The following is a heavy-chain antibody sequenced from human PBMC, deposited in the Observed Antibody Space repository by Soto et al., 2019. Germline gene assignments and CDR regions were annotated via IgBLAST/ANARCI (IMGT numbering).Heavy chain of an antibody. CDR3: AKDYNWNYGGDTTGHFDL. CDR2: ISGSGGST. V-gene: IGHV3-23*01. D-gene: IGHD1-7*01. J-gene: IGHJ2*01. Sequence: EVQLLESGGGLVQPGGSLRLSCAASGFTFSSYAMSWVRQAPGKGLEWVSAISGSGGSTYYADSVKGRFTISRDNSKNTLYLQMNRLRAEDTAVYYSAKDYNWNYGGDTTGHFDLWGRGTLVTVSS. CDR1: GFTFSSYA.